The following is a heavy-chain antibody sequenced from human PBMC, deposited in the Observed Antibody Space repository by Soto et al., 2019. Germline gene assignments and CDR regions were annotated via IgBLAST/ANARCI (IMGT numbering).Heavy chain of an antibody. Sequence: ASVKVSCKASGYTFTGYYMHWVRQAPGQGLEWMGWINPNSGGTNYAQKFQGWVTMTRDTSISTAYMELSRLRSDDTAVYYCARGSSSGYSSSWYDYWGQGTLVTVSS. CDR2: INPNSGGT. CDR1: GYTFTGYY. J-gene: IGHJ4*02. V-gene: IGHV1-2*04. D-gene: IGHD6-13*01. CDR3: ARGSSSGYSSSWYDY.